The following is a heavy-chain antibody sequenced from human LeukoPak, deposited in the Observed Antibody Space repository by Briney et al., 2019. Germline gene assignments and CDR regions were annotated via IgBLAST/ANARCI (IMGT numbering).Heavy chain of an antibody. CDR3: ARVPCSSTSCYGRPYDY. J-gene: IGHJ4*02. Sequence: ASVKVSCKASGYTFTSYGISWVRQAPGQGLEWMGWISAYNGNTNYAQKLQGRVTMTTDTSTSTAYMALRSLRSDDTAVYYCARVPCSSTSCYGRPYDYWGQGTLVTVSS. V-gene: IGHV1-18*01. CDR2: ISAYNGNT. D-gene: IGHD2-2*01. CDR1: GYTFTSYG.